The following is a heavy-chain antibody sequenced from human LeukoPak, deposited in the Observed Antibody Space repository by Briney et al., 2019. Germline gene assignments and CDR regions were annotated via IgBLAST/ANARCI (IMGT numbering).Heavy chain of an antibody. CDR2: IYYSGST. V-gene: IGHV4-61*01. CDR1: DGSVNSGSYY. CDR3: ARHYGP. D-gene: IGHD3-16*01. Sequence: SETLSLTCTVSDGSVNSGSYYWNWIRQPPGKGLEWIGYIYYSGSTNYNPSLKSRVTISVDTSKNQFSLKLNSVTAADTAVYYRARHYGPWGQGTLVTVSS. J-gene: IGHJ5*02.